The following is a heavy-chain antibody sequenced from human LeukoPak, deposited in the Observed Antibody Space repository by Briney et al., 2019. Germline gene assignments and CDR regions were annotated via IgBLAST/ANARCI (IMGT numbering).Heavy chain of an antibody. Sequence: PGRSLRLSCAASGFTFSSYGMHWVRQAPDKGLEWVAVISYDGSNKYYADSVKGRFTISRDNSKNTLYLQMNSLRAEDTAVYYCAKDGRDYGDYVDYWGQGTLVTVSS. V-gene: IGHV3-30*18. CDR3: AKDGRDYGDYVDY. CDR2: ISYDGSNK. J-gene: IGHJ4*02. D-gene: IGHD4-17*01. CDR1: GFTFSSYG.